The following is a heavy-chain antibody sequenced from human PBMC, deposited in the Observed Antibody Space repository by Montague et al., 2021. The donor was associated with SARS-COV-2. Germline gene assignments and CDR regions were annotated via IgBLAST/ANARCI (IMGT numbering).Heavy chain of an antibody. V-gene: IGHV4-61*01. CDR3: ARMGHESVGYYFSYPD. J-gene: IGHJ1*01. CDR1: GASVSSGNSY. Sequence: SETLSLTCTVSGASVSSGNSYWNWIRQPPGKGLEWIGYISYSGSTNYSPSLKSRVTISVDTSKNQLSLKVISATAADAAVYYCARMGHESVGYYFSYPDWGQGTRVTVSS. D-gene: IGHD3-22*01. CDR2: ISYSGST.